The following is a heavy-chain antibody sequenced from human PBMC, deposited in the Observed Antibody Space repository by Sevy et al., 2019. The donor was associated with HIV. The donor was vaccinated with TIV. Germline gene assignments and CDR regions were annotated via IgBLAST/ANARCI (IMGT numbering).Heavy chain of an antibody. V-gene: IGHV3-48*02. CDR2: ISSSSSTI. J-gene: IGHJ4*02. D-gene: IGHD6-19*01. CDR3: ARELLIAVAYLGYFDY. CDR1: GFTFSSYS. Sequence: GGSLRLSCAASGFTFSSYSMNWVRQAPGKGLEWVSYISSSSSTIYYADSVKGRFTISRDNAKNSLYLQMNSLRDEDTAVYYCARELLIAVAYLGYFDYGGQGTLVTVSS.